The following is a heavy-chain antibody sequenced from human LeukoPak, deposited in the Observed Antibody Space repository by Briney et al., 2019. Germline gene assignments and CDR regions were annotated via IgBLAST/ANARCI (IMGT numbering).Heavy chain of an antibody. Sequence: SETLSLTXTVSGYSISSGYYWGWIRQPPGKGLEWIGSIYHSGSTYYNPSLKSRVTISVDTSKNQFSLKLSSVTAADTAVYYCARAEYCSSTSCYKFSFDYWGQGTLVTVSS. CDR3: ARAEYCSSTSCYKFSFDY. CDR1: GYSISSGYY. J-gene: IGHJ4*02. D-gene: IGHD2-2*02. V-gene: IGHV4-38-2*02. CDR2: IYHSGST.